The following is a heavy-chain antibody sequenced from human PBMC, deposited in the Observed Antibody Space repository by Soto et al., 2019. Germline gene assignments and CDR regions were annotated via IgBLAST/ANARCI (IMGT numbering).Heavy chain of an antibody. J-gene: IGHJ6*02. V-gene: IGHV3-53*01. Sequence: GGSLRLSCAASGFTVSSNYMSWVRQAPGKXLEWVSVIYSGGSTYYADSVKGRFTISRDNSKNTLYLQMNSLRAEDTAVYYCARVRRGIAARRDYYYGMDVWGQGTTVTVSS. CDR2: IYSGGST. D-gene: IGHD6-6*01. CDR3: ARVRRGIAARRDYYYGMDV. CDR1: GFTVSSNY.